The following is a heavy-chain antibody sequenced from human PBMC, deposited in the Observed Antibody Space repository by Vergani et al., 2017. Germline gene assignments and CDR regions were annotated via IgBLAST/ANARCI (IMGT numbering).Heavy chain of an antibody. CDR1: GASITSGSYY. V-gene: IGHV4-61*02. D-gene: IGHD3-16*01. Sequence: QVHLNEAGPGLVKPSQTLSLTCTVSGASITSGSYYWSWLRQPAGKRLEWIARIHTNGVIHYNPSLNSRATISVDTSRNQISLKLTSVTATDTAIYFCTRGNPYVDFDIWGQGTMITVSS. J-gene: IGHJ3*02. CDR3: TRGNPYVDFDI. CDR2: IHTNGVI.